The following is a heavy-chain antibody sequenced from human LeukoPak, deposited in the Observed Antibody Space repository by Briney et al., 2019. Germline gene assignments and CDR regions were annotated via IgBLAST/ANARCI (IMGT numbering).Heavy chain of an antibody. D-gene: IGHD2-15*01. CDR2: ISSSSSYI. J-gene: IGHJ4*02. CDR1: GFTFSSYS. Sequence: GGSLRLSCAASGFTFSSYSMNWVRQAPGKGLEWVSSISSSSSYIYYADSVKGRFTISRDNAKNSLYLQMNSLRAEDTAVYYCARGGPLGYCSGGSCYSDYWGQGTLVTVSS. CDR3: ARGGPLGYCSGGSCYSDY. V-gene: IGHV3-21*01.